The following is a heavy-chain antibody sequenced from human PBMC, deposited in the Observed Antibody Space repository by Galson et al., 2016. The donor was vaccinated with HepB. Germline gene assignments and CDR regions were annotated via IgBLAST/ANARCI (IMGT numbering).Heavy chain of an antibody. D-gene: IGHD3-16*01. CDR3: ARQPDYIWCDFRYYFDY. J-gene: IGHJ4*02. Sequence: SLRLSCAASGFTFSTYTMNWVRQAPGKGLEWVSSISSSDRYISYADSVKGRFTVSRDNAKNSLFLLVHNLRAEDTVVYYCARQPDYIWCDFRYYFDYWGRGILVTVSS. CDR2: ISSSDRYI. CDR1: GFTFSTYT. V-gene: IGHV3-21*01.